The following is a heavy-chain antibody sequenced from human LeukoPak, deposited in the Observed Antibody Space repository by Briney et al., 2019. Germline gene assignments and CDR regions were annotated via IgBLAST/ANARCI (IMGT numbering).Heavy chain of an antibody. CDR2: IWSDASEK. J-gene: IGHJ4*02. CDR1: GFTFSTYG. D-gene: IGHD1-26*01. Sequence: GRSLRLSCAASGFTFSTYGMHWVRQAPGRGLERVAIIWSDASEKYYGDSVKGRFTISRDNSNNTVSLQMNSLRAEDTAVYYCARRGSGTYNFDSWGQGTLVTVSS. CDR3: ARRGSGTYNFDS. V-gene: IGHV3-33*03.